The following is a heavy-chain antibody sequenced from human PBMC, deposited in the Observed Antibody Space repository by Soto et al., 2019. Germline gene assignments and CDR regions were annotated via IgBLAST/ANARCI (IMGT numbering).Heavy chain of an antibody. CDR3: ASGDRGSFDL. J-gene: IGHJ3*01. Sequence: EVQLLESGGGLVQPGESLRLSCAASGFTFSYYWMHWVRQAPGMGLVWVSRIHSDGSSTTYADSVKGRFTISRDNARNTLYLQMNRLRAEDTAVYYWASGDRGSFDLWGQGTVVTVSS. V-gene: IGHV3-74*01. D-gene: IGHD3-10*01. CDR1: GFTFSYYW. CDR2: IHSDGSST.